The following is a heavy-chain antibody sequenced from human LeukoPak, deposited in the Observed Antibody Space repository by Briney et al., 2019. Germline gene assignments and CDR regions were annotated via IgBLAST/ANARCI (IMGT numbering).Heavy chain of an antibody. D-gene: IGHD4-17*01. CDR3: ARHPSYYGDYACYFDY. J-gene: IGHJ4*02. CDR1: GFTFSSYA. CDR2: ISYDGSNK. V-gene: IGHV3-30*04. Sequence: GGSLRLSCAASGFTFSSYAMHWVRQAPGKGLERVAVISYDGSNKYYADSVKGRFTISRDNSKNTLYLQMNSLRAEDTAVYYCARHPSYYGDYACYFDYWGQGTLVTVSS.